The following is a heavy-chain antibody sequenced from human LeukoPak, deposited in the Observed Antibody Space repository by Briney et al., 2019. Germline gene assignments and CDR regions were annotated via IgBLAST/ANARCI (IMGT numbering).Heavy chain of an antibody. D-gene: IGHD3-9*01. V-gene: IGHV3-53*01. CDR3: ARVGRSDYDILTGYYMGAFDI. CDR2: IYSGGST. CDR1: GFTVSSNY. Sequence: GGSLRLSCAASGFTVSSNYMSWVRQAPGKGLEWVSVIYSGGSTYYADSVKGRFTISRDNSKNTLYLQMNSLRAEDTAVYYCARVGRSDYDILTGYYMGAFDIWGQGTMVTVSS. J-gene: IGHJ3*02.